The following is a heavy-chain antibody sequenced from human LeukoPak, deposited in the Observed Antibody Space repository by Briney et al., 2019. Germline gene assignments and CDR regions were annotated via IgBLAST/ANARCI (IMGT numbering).Heavy chain of an antibody. Sequence: SETLSLTCAVYGGSFSGYYWSWLRQPPGKGVEWIGEINHSGSTNYNPSLKSRVTISVDTSKNQFSLKLSSVTAADTAVYYCARHRVRNWFDPWGQGTLVTVSS. D-gene: IGHD3-10*01. CDR3: ARHRVRNWFDP. CDR1: GGSFSGYY. J-gene: IGHJ5*02. V-gene: IGHV4-34*01. CDR2: INHSGST.